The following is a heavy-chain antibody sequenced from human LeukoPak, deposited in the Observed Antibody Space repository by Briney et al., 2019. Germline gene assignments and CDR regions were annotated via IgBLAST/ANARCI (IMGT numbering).Heavy chain of an antibody. CDR3: ARDAIVRDYSYSDY. V-gene: IGHV1-2*02. D-gene: IGHD4-11*01. J-gene: IGHJ4*02. CDR1: GYTFTGYY. Sequence: ASVKVSCKASGYTFTGYYMHWVRQAPGQGLEWMGWINANSGGTNYAQKFQGRVAMARDTSIRTAYMELSRLRSDDTAVYYCARDAIVRDYSYSDYWGQGALVTVSS. CDR2: INANSGGT.